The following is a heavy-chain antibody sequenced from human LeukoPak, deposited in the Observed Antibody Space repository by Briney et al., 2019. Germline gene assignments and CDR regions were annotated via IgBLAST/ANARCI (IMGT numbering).Heavy chain of an antibody. CDR3: ARAGIAAAGTLDY. J-gene: IGHJ4*02. Sequence: SVKVSCKASGGTFSSYAISWVRQAPGQGLEWMGGIIPIFGTADYAQKFQGRVTITADESTSTAYMELSSLRSEDTAVYYCARAGIAAAGTLDYWGQGALVTVSS. CDR1: GGTFSSYA. V-gene: IGHV1-69*13. D-gene: IGHD6-13*01. CDR2: IIPIFGTA.